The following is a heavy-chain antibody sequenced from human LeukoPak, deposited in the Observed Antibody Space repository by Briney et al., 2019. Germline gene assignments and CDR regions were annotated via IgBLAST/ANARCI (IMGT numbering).Heavy chain of an antibody. CDR2: LTGSGGNT. V-gene: IGHV3-23*01. CDR1: GFTFTNYA. D-gene: IGHD3-9*01. CDR3: AEWCDYEGVTGYYVSDY. J-gene: IGHJ4*02. Sequence: GPSLRLSCPASGFTFTNYAMRWVRPAAGRVLAWVSALTGSGGNTYYADSVKGRFTIPRDNSKNQVFLQMTRLRDVDRVVYDCAEWCDYEGVTGYYVSDYWGQGPLVTVSS.